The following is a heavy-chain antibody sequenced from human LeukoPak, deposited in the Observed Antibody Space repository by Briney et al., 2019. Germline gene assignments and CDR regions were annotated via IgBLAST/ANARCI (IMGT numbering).Heavy chain of an antibody. D-gene: IGHD1-1*01. V-gene: IGHV1-2*02. CDR2: INPNSGGT. CDR3: ARGRSTTGTFFIY. CDR1: GYTFTGYY. J-gene: IGHJ4*02. Sequence: ASVKVSCKASGYTFTGYYMRWVRQAPGQGLEWMGWINPNSGGTNYAQKFQDRVTMTRDTSISTAYMELSRLRSDDTAVYYCARGRSTTGTFFIYWGQGTLVTVSS.